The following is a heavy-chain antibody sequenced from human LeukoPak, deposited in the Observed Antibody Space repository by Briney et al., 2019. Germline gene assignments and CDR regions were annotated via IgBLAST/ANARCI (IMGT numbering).Heavy chain of an antibody. CDR2: ISWNSGNI. V-gene: IGHV3-9*01. CDR1: GFTFDDYA. J-gene: IGHJ4*02. CDR3: ARTTYYDTDTAYYRPFDS. D-gene: IGHD3-16*01. Sequence: PGRSLRLSCAASGFTFDDYAMHWVRQAPGKGLEWVSGISWNSGNIGYADSVKGRFTLSRDNAKNTLYLQMNSLRADDTAVYYCARTTYYDTDTAYYRPFDSWGQGTLVTVSS.